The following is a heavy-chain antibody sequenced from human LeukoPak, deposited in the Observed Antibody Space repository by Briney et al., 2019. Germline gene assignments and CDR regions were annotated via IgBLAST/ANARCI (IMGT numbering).Heavy chain of an antibody. Sequence: PGGSLRLSCAASGFTFSSYAMSWVRQAPGKGLEWVSGVSGSGGNTYYADSVKGRFTISRDNSKSTLYLQMNGLRAEDTAVYYCAKPYSGYNTALYFFDYWGQGTLVTVSS. D-gene: IGHD5-12*01. CDR2: VSGSGGNT. CDR3: AKPYSGYNTALYFFDY. CDR1: GFTFSSYA. J-gene: IGHJ4*02. V-gene: IGHV3-23*01.